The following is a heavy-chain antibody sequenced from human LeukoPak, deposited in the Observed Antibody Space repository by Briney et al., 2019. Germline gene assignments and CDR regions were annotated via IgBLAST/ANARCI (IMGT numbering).Heavy chain of an antibody. D-gene: IGHD3-10*01. CDR3: ASHYYGSGSLGDPFNI. CDR1: GYSISRGYY. Sequence: SETLSLTCTVSGYSISRGYYWGWLRRPPGKGLEWIGSVYHSGSTYYNPSLKSRVTISVDTSKNQLSLKLSSVTAADTAVYYCASHYYGSGSLGDPFNIWGQGTVVTVSS. J-gene: IGHJ3*02. CDR2: VYHSGST. V-gene: IGHV4-38-2*02.